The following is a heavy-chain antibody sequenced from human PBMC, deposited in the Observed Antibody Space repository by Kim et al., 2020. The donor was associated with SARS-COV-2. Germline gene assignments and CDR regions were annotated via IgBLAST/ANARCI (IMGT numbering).Heavy chain of an antibody. D-gene: IGHD3-10*01. CDR2: TYYRSKWFH. CDR1: GDSVSSDSAV. CDR3: AKRTAAGGAMDV. V-gene: IGHV6-1*01. J-gene: IGHJ6*02. Sequence: SQTLSLTCAISGDSVSSDSAVWNWIRLSPSRGLEWLGRTYYRSKWFHDYVVSVRSRVTIDPDTSKNQFSLQLSSVSPEDTAVYYCAKRTAAGGAMDVWGQGTTVTFSS.